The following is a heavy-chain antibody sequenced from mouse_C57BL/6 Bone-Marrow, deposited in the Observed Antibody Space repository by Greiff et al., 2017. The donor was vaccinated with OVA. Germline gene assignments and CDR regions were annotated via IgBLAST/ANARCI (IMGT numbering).Heavy chain of an antibody. CDR2: ISNLAYSI. CDR1: GFTFSDYG. D-gene: IGHD2-5*01. CDR3: ASYSNYWYFDV. J-gene: IGHJ1*03. V-gene: IGHV5-15*01. Sequence: EVQLVESGGGLVQPGGSLKLSCAASGFTFSDYGMAWVRQAPRKGPEWVAFISNLAYSIYYADTVTGRFTISRENAKNTLYLEMSSLRSEETAMYYCASYSNYWYFDVWGTGTTVTVSS.